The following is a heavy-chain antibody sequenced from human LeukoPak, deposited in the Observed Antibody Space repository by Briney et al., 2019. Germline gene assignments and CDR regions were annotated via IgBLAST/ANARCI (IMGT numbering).Heavy chain of an antibody. V-gene: IGHV3-30-3*01. CDR1: GFTFSNYA. Sequence: GGSLRLSCAASGFTFSNYAMHWVRQAPGKGLEWVAVISYDGSNKYYADSVKGRFTISRDNSKNTLYLQMNSLRAEDTAVYYCAREGPGGYFDYWGQGTLVTVPS. CDR3: AREGPGGYFDY. J-gene: IGHJ4*02. D-gene: IGHD1-14*01. CDR2: ISYDGSNK.